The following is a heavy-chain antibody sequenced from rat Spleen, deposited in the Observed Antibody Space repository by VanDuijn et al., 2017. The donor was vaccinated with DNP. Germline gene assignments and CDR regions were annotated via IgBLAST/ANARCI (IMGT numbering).Heavy chain of an antibody. Sequence: EVKLVESGGGLVQPGRSLKLSCEVSRFTFSDSAMAWVRQSPKMGLEWVATIIYDGSHTFYRDSVQGRFIISRDNAKTTLNLQMDSLRSEDTATYYCARPNNLYAMDAWGQGTSVTVSS. CDR3: ARPNNLYAMDA. CDR1: RFTFSDSA. D-gene: IGHD1-10*01. J-gene: IGHJ4*01. CDR2: IIYDGSHT. V-gene: IGHV5-7*01.